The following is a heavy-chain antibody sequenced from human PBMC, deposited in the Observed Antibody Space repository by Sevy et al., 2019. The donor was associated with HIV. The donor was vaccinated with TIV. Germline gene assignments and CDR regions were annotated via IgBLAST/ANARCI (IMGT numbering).Heavy chain of an antibody. J-gene: IGHJ4*02. D-gene: IGHD3-10*01. CDR3: ARDNLLPVMVSMVRGALSYYFDY. V-gene: IGHV3-33*01. Sequence: GGSLRLSCTASGFTFSDYGMHWVRQAPGKGLEWVAVVWYDGINKYYGDSVKGRFTISRDNSKNTLYLQMNSLRAEDTAVYYCARDNLLPVMVSMVRGALSYYFDYSGQGTLVTVSS. CDR2: VWYDGINK. CDR1: GFTFSDYG.